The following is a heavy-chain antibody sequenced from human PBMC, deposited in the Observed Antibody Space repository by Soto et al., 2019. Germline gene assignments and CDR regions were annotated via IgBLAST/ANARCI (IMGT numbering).Heavy chain of an antibody. V-gene: IGHV1-18*04. J-gene: IGHJ4*02. CDR3: AREYYGTTTWIDY. CDR1: GYTFTSYP. Sequence: QVQLVQSAPELQRPGDEVKVSCKTSGYTFTSYPYSWVRQAPGQGLEWMGWVNSYDGTTKVAQQFRDRITLTADKSAATVFMELRRLTSDDTAVYYCAREYYGTTTWIDYWGQGTLVAVSS. D-gene: IGHD1-7*01. CDR2: VNSYDGTT.